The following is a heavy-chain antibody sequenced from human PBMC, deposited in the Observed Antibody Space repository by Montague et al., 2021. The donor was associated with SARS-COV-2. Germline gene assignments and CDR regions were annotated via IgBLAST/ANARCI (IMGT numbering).Heavy chain of an antibody. CDR3: ASGGDIASGCLDV. Sequence: SETLSLTCAVFDGSFSNFYWSWIRQPPGKGLEWIGEINHSGSTYXXPSLKSRVTISVDTSKNQFSLKLNSVTAADAAVYYCASGGDIASGCLDVWGKGTTVTVSS. V-gene: IGHV4-34*01. J-gene: IGHJ6*04. CDR2: INHSGST. CDR1: DGSFSNFY. D-gene: IGHD2-15*01.